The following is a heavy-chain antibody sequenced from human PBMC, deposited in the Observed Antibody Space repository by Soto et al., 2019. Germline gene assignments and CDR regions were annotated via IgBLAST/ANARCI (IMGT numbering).Heavy chain of an antibody. V-gene: IGHV3-74*01. CDR1: GFTFSSYW. Sequence: GGSLRLSCAGSGFTFSSYWMHWVRQVPGKGLLWVSRIDSDGTSTNYADSVKGRFTIARDNAKNTLYLQMNSLRAEDTGVYYWARVGGYNWFDTWGQGTLVTVSS. CDR2: IDSDGTST. J-gene: IGHJ5*02. CDR3: ARVGGYNWFDT.